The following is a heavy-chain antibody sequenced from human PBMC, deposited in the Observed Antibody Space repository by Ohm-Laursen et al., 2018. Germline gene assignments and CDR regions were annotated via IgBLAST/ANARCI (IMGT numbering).Heavy chain of an antibody. V-gene: IGHV4-4*07. CDR3: ARDYDSSGYYPTYFDY. CDR2: ISTSGCT. Sequence: SETLSLTCPVSGGSISSYYWSWIRQPAGKGLEWIGRISTSGCTNYNSSLKSRVTMSVDTSKNQFSLKLSSLTSADAAVDYCARDYDSSGYYPTYFDYWGQGTLVTVSS. J-gene: IGHJ4*02. CDR1: GGSISSYY. D-gene: IGHD3-22*01.